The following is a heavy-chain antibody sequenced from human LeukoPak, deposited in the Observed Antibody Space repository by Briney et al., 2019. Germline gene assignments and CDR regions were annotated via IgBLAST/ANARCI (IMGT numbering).Heavy chain of an antibody. CDR3: AGVGYYDSSGYYKPPVYFDY. Sequence: SETLSLTCTVSGGSISSYYWSWIRQPPGKGLEWIGYIYYSGSTNYNPSLKSRVTISVDTSKNQFSLKLSSVTAADTAVYYCAGVGYYDSSGYYKPPVYFDYWGQGTLVTVSS. D-gene: IGHD3-22*01. CDR1: GGSISSYY. CDR2: IYYSGST. V-gene: IGHV4-59*01. J-gene: IGHJ4*02.